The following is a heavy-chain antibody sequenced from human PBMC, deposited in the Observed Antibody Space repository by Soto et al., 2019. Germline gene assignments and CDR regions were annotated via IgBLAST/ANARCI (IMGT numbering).Heavy chain of an antibody. CDR3: ARNTPLVDLDY. J-gene: IGHJ4*02. CDR2: ISSSSSYI. Sequence: PGGSLRLSCAASGFTFSSYSMNWVRQAPGKGLEWVSSISSSSSYIYYVDSVKGRFTISRDNAKNSLYLQMNSLRAEDMAVYYCARNTPLVDLDYWGQGTLVTVSS. V-gene: IGHV3-21*04. CDR1: GFTFSSYS. D-gene: IGHD3-9*01.